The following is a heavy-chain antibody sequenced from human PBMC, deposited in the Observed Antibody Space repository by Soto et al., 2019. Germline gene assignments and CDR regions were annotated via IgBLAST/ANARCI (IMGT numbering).Heavy chain of an antibody. Sequence: SETLSLTCTVSGGSIGSSNYYWGWIRQPPGKGLEWIGSIYYSGSTAYNSSLKSRVTMSVDTSKNQLSLRLSSVTAADTAVYYCASPTLGAFDIWGQGTMVTVSS. CDR2: IYYSGST. V-gene: IGHV4-39*01. CDR3: ASPTLGAFDI. J-gene: IGHJ3*02. CDR1: GGSIGSSNYY. D-gene: IGHD3-16*01.